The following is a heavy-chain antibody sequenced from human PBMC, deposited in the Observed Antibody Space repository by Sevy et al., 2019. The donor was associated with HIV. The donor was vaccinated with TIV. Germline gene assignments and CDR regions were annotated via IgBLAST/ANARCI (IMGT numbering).Heavy chain of an antibody. D-gene: IGHD2-2*01. V-gene: IGHV6-1*01. CDR3: ARDLSSVGSNWDSVAPADYGMDV. Sequence: KQSQTLSLTCAISGDIVSRNTAAWNWIRQSPSRGLEWLGRTYYRSKWFNDYALSVISRITINADTSKNHFSLQLNSVTPEDTAVYYCARDLSSVGSNWDSVAPADYGMDVWGQGTTVTVSS. J-gene: IGHJ6*02. CDR1: GDIVSRNTAA. CDR2: TYYRSKWFN.